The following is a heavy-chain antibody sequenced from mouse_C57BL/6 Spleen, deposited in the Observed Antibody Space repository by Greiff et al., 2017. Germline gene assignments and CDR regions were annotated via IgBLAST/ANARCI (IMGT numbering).Heavy chain of an antibody. CDR3: ARGGYDYDYAMDY. Sequence: VQLQQPGAELVKPGASVKLSCKASGYTFTSYWLHWVKQRPGRGLEWIGRIDPNSGGTKNNEKLKSKATLTVDKPSSTAYMQLSVLTSEDSAVYYCARGGYDYDYAMDYWGQGTSVTVSS. CDR2: IDPNSGGT. D-gene: IGHD2-4*01. J-gene: IGHJ4*01. CDR1: GYTFTSYW. V-gene: IGHV1-72*01.